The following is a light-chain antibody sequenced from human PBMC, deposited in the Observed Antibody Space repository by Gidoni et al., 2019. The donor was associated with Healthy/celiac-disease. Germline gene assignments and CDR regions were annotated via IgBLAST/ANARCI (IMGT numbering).Light chain of an antibody. J-gene: IGKJ4*01. CDR3: QPYDNLPLT. CDR1: QDISNY. V-gene: IGKV1-33*01. Sequence: DSQMTQSPSSLSASVGDRVTITCQASQDISNYLNWYQQKPGKAPKLLIFDASNLETGVPSRFSGSGSGPDFTFTISSLQPEDIATYYCQPYDNLPLTFGGGTQVELK. CDR2: DAS.